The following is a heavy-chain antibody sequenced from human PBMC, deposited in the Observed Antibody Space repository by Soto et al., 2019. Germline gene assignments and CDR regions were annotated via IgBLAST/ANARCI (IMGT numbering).Heavy chain of an antibody. V-gene: IGHV4-59*01. Sequence: SETLSLTCTVSGGSISSYYWSWIRQPPGKGLEWIGYIYYSGSTNYNPSLKSRVTISVDTSKNQFSLKLSSVTAADTAVYYCAITKAYGDFTYYYGMDVWGQGTTVTVSS. D-gene: IGHD4-17*01. J-gene: IGHJ6*02. CDR2: IYYSGST. CDR3: AITKAYGDFTYYYGMDV. CDR1: GGSISSYY.